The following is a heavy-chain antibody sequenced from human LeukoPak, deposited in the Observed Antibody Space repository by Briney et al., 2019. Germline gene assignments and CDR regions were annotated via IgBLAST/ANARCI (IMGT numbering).Heavy chain of an antibody. Sequence: GASVKVSCKASGFTFSNYYMHWVRQAPGQGLEWMGWINPNSGGTNYAQKFQGRVTMTRDTSISTAYMELSRLRSDDTAVYYCARGFGYSYGWVYMDVWGKGTTVTISS. D-gene: IGHD5-18*01. J-gene: IGHJ6*03. V-gene: IGHV1-2*02. CDR2: INPNSGGT. CDR1: GFTFSNYY. CDR3: ARGFGYSYGWVYMDV.